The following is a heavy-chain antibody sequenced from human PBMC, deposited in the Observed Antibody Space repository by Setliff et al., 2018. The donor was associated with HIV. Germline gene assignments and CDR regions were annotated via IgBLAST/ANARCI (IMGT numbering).Heavy chain of an antibody. CDR3: ARLRGDTMVDY. Sequence: PSETLSLTCTVSGGSISGYYWGWIRQPPGKGLEWVGTIYYTGNTFYNPSLKSRISISVDTSKDYLSLKLTSVTAADTAVFYCARLRGDTMVDYWGQGTLVTVS. CDR1: GGSISGYY. D-gene: IGHD3-10*01. V-gene: IGHV4-39*02. J-gene: IGHJ4*02. CDR2: IYYTGNT.